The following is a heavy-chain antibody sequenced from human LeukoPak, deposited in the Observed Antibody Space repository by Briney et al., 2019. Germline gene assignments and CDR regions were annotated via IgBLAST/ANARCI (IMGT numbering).Heavy chain of an antibody. CDR3: ARQWSSGWSYYFDY. Sequence: GGALEISCKGSGYRFTSYWIGWGRQMPGKGLEGMGIIYPGDSDTRYSPSFQGQVTISADKSISTAYLQWSSLKASDTAMYYCARQWSSGWSYYFDYWGQGTLVTVSS. J-gene: IGHJ4*02. CDR2: IYPGDSDT. V-gene: IGHV5-51*01. D-gene: IGHD6-19*01. CDR1: GYRFTSYW.